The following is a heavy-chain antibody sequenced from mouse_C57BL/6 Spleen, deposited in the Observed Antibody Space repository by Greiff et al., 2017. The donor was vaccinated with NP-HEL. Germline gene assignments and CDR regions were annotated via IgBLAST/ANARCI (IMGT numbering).Heavy chain of an antibody. CDR1: GYTFTSYW. D-gene: IGHD1-1*01. J-gene: IGHJ2*01. Sequence: VQLQQPGAELVMPGASVKLSCKASGYTFTSYWMHWVKQRPGQGLEWIGEIDPSDSYTNYNQKFKGKSTLTVDKSSSTAYMQLSSLTSEDSAVYYCARWNTTDYFDYWGQGTTLTVSS. CDR2: IDPSDSYT. CDR3: ARWNTTDYFDY. V-gene: IGHV1-69*01.